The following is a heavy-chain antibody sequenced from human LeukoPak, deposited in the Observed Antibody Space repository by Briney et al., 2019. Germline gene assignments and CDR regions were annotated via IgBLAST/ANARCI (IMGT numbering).Heavy chain of an antibody. D-gene: IGHD3-22*01. Sequence: SETLSLTCTVSGGSISSYYWSWIRQPAGKGPEWIGRIYTSGSTNYNPSLESRVTMSVDTSENRFSLKLSSVTAADTAVYYCARDAGRYYDSSGYRDAFDIWGQGTMVTVSS. J-gene: IGHJ3*02. CDR1: GGSISSYY. CDR3: ARDAGRYYDSSGYRDAFDI. CDR2: IYTSGST. V-gene: IGHV4-4*07.